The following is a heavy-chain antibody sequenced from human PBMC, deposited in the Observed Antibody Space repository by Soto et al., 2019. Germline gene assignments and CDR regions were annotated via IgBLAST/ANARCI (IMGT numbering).Heavy chain of an antibody. J-gene: IGHJ4*02. D-gene: IGHD3-3*01. CDR3: ARLFRDVYNAVEY. V-gene: IGHV4-59*08. CDR2: TSNSAPT. Sequence: SETLSLTCTVSGGSISSYHWSWIRQSPGKGLEWIGYTSNSAPTIYNPSLKSRVTISADTSNSQFSLRLSSVTAADTAVYFCARLFRDVYNAVEYWGQGALVTVSS. CDR1: GGSISSYH.